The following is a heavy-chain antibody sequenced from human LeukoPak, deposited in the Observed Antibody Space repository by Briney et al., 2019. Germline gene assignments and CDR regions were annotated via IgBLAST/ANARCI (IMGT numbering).Heavy chain of an antibody. D-gene: IGHD3-16*01. V-gene: IGHV3-66*01. Sequence: KTGGSLRLSCAASGFTVSTNYVSWVRQAPGKGLEWVSVIYRGGGTAYADSVKDRFTISRDNFKNMVYLHMNSLKAEDTAVYYCARDVIYASEIYSYGDCLGQGTLVTVSS. CDR2: IYRGGGT. J-gene: IGHJ4*02. CDR1: GFTVSTNY. CDR3: ARDVIYASEIYSYGDC.